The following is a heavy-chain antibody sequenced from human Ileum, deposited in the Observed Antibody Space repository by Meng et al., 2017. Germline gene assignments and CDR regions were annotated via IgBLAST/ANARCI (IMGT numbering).Heavy chain of an antibody. CDR1: GGSISSSFC. CDR3: VRHGGKYFDS. D-gene: IGHD2-15*01. Sequence: QASGPDRLAPSGTLSITCTFSGGSISSSFCCSWVRQSPGKGLEWIGQIYLAGSPNYNPSLESRVTISVDKSKNQFSLRLTSVTAADTAIFYCVRHGGKYFDSWGQGTLVTVSS. J-gene: IGHJ4*02. CDR2: IYLAGSP. V-gene: IGHV4-4*02.